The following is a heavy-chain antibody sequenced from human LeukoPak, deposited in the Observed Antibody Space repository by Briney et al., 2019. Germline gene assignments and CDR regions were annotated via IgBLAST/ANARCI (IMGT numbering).Heavy chain of an antibody. CDR2: IYSGGST. Sequence: PGGSLRLSCAASGFTVSSNYMSWVRQAPGKGLEWVSVIYSGGSTYYADSVKGRFTISRDNSKNTLYLQMNSLRAEDTAVYYYARPFYYGSGKGDDYWGQGTLVTVSS. J-gene: IGHJ4*02. CDR3: ARPFYYGSGKGDDY. V-gene: IGHV3-53*01. D-gene: IGHD3-10*01. CDR1: GFTVSSNY.